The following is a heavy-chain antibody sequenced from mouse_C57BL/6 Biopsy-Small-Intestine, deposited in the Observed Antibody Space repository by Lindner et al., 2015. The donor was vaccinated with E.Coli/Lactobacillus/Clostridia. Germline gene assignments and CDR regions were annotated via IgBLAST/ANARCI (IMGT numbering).Heavy chain of an antibody. Sequence: SVKVSCKASGYTFTDNYIHWVRQAPRQGLQWMGRINAHNGGTTSPQRFLGRVTMTRDTSTSTAYMELSGLTSDDTAVYYCARGEGVSTYYYGVDVWGQGTSVTVSS. J-gene: IGHJ4*01. CDR3: ARGEGVSTYYYGVDV. D-gene: IGHD5-1*01. CDR1: GYTFTDNY. V-gene: IGHV1-53*01. CDR2: INAHNGGT.